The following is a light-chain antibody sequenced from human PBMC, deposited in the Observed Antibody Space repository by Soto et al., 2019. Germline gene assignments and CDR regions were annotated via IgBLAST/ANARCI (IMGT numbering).Light chain of an antibody. V-gene: IGKV3-15*01. CDR3: QQYNDWPLT. Sequence: EILMTQSPATLSVSPGERATHSCRASQSVNTNSAWYQQKPGQAPRLLIYGASTRATDIPARFSGSGSGTEFTLTISRLQSEDFAVYYCQQYNDWPLTFGEGTKVDIK. CDR2: GAS. CDR1: QSVNTN. J-gene: IGKJ1*01.